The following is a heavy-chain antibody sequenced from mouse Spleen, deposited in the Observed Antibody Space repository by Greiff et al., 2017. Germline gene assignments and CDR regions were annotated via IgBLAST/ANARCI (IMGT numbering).Heavy chain of an antibody. V-gene: IGHV2-5*01. CDR2: IWRGGST. CDR3: ANIYYGNYDWYFDV. J-gene: IGHJ1*03. Sequence: VQLQQSGPGLVQPSQSLSITCTVSGFSLTSYGVHWVRQSPGKGLEWLGVIWRGGSTDYNAAFMSRLSITKDNSKSQVFFKMNSLQADDTAIYYCANIYYGNYDWYFDVWGTGTTVTVSS. D-gene: IGHD2-1*01. CDR1: GFSLTSYG.